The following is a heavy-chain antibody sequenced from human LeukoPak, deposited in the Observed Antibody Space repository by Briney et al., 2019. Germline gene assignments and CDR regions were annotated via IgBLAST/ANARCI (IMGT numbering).Heavy chain of an antibody. Sequence: SETLSLTCTVSGGSISTSNYYWGWIRQPPGKGLEWIGSIYYSGSTYYNPSLKSRVTISVDTSKNQFSLKLNSVTAADTAVYYCARDRGVAVAGTHPWGQGTLVTVSS. CDR2: IYYSGST. J-gene: IGHJ4*02. D-gene: IGHD6-19*01. V-gene: IGHV4-39*07. CDR3: ARDRGVAVAGTHP. CDR1: GGSISTSNYY.